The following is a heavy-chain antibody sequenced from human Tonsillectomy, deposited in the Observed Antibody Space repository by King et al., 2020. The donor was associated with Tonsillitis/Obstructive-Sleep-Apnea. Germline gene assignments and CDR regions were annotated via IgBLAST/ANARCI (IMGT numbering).Heavy chain of an antibody. V-gene: IGHV3-9*01. CDR3: AKDTLPFEYSSHDAFDI. J-gene: IGHJ3*02. CDR2: ISWNSGSI. D-gene: IGHD6-6*01. CDR1: GFTFDDYA. Sequence: VQLVESGGGLEQPGRSLRLSCAASGFTFDDYAMHWVRQAPGKGLEWVSGISWNSGSIGYADSVKGRFTISRDNAKNSLYLQMNSLRPEDTAFYYCAKDTLPFEYSSHDAFDIWGQGTMVTVSS.